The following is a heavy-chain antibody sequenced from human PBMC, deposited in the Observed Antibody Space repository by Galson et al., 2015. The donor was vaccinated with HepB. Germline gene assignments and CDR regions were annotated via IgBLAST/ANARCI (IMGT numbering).Heavy chain of an antibody. D-gene: IGHD1-1*01. CDR2: TYYRSKWYT. Sequence: CAISGDSVSSNSVFWNWIRQSPSRGLEWLGRTYYRSKWYTDYAVSVNSRATIDPDTSKNQFSLQLNSVTPEDTAVYYCARGLSTVTFDYWGQGTLVTVSS. CDR3: ARGLSTVTFDY. J-gene: IGHJ4*02. V-gene: IGHV6-1*01. CDR1: GDSVSSNSVF.